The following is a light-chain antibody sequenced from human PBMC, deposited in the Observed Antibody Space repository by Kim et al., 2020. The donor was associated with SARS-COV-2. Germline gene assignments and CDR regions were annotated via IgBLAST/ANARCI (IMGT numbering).Light chain of an antibody. CDR2: RNN. CDR1: SSNIGSGYD. V-gene: IGLV1-40*01. CDR3: QSFDSSLSGSVV. J-gene: IGLJ2*01. Sequence: QSVLTQPPSVSGAPGQRITISCTGGSSNIGSGYDVHWYRQLPGTAPKVLIYRNNNRPSGVSERFSGSKSGTSASLAITGLQAEDEADYYCQSFDSSLSGSVVFGGGTQLTVL.